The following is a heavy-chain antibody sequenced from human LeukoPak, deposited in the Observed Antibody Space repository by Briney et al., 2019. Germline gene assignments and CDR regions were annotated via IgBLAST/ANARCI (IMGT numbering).Heavy chain of an antibody. V-gene: IGHV3-30-3*01. CDR3: ARSLTMVRAPSIDY. Sequence: PGGSLRLSCAASGFIFSSYAMHWVRQAPGKGLEWVAVISYDGSNKYYVDSVKGRFTISRDNSKNTLYLQMNSLRAEDTAVYYCARSLTMVRAPSIDYWGQGTLVTVSS. CDR1: GFIFSSYA. CDR2: ISYDGSNK. D-gene: IGHD3-10*01. J-gene: IGHJ4*02.